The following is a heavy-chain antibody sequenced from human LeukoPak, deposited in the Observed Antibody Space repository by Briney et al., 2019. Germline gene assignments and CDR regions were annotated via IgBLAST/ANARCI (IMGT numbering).Heavy chain of an antibody. CDR3: PYDILTGDAFNI. Sequence: SETLSLTCTVSGGSISSSSYYWGWIRQPPGKGLEWIGSIYYSGSTYYNPSLKSRVTISVDTSKNQFSLRLSSVTAADTAVYYCPYDILTGDAFNIWGQGTMVTVSS. J-gene: IGHJ3*02. V-gene: IGHV4-39*07. CDR2: IYYSGST. CDR1: GGSISSSSYY. D-gene: IGHD3-9*01.